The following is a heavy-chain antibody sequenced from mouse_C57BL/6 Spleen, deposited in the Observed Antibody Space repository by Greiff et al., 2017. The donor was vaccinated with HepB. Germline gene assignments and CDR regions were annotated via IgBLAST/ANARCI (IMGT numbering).Heavy chain of an antibody. CDR3: ATKIYNGYPFAY. J-gene: IGHJ3*01. Sequence: EVQLQQSGPVLVKPGASVKMSCKASGYTFTDYYMNWVKQSHGKSLEWIGVINPYNGGTSYNQKFKGKATLTVDKSSSTAYMELNSLTSEDSAVYYCATKIYNGYPFAYWGQGTLVTVSA. V-gene: IGHV1-19*01. CDR2: INPYNGGT. D-gene: IGHD2-3*01. CDR1: GYTFTDYY.